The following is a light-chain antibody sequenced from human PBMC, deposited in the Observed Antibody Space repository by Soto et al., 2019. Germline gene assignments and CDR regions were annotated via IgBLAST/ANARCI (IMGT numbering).Light chain of an antibody. Sequence: EIVLTQSPGTLSLSPGETATLVCRASQSVSNNYLAWYQQKPGQAPRLLIYGASNRATGIPDWFSGSGSGTYFTLTISRLEPEDFAVYYCQQYGSSGTFGQGTKVDIK. J-gene: IGKJ1*01. V-gene: IGKV3-20*01. CDR2: GAS. CDR3: QQYGSSGT. CDR1: QSVSNNY.